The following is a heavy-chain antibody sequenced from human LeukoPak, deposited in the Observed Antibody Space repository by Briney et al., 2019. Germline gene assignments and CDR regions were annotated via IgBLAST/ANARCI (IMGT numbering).Heavy chain of an antibody. J-gene: IGHJ4*02. CDR1: GGSISSSSYY. V-gene: IGHV4-39*01. D-gene: IGHD3-9*01. Sequence: SETLSLTCTVSGGSISSSSYYWGWIRQPPGKGLEWIGSIYYSGSTYYNPSLKSRITISVDTSKNQFSLKLSSVTAADTAVYYCAMAYYDILTGLKTYFDYWGQGTLVTVSS. CDR2: IYYSGST. CDR3: AMAYYDILTGLKTYFDY.